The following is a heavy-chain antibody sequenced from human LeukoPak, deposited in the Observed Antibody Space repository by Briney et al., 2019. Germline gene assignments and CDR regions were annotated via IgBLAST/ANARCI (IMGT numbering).Heavy chain of an antibody. CDR3: AREQEEATPFDY. D-gene: IGHD2-15*01. CDR1: GYTFTGYY. V-gene: IGHV1-2*04. Sequence: ASVKASCKASGYTFTGYYMHWVRQAPGQGLEWMGWINPNSGGTNYAQKFQGWVTMTRDTSISTAYMELSRLRSDDTAVYYCAREQEEATPFDYWGQGTLVTVSS. CDR2: INPNSGGT. J-gene: IGHJ4*02.